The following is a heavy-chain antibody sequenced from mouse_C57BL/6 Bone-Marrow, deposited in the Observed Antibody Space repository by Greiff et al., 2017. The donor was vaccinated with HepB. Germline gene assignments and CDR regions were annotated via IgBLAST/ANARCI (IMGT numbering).Heavy chain of an antibody. J-gene: IGHJ2*01. CDR3: ARDTTVVATGYFDY. V-gene: IGHV1-55*01. D-gene: IGHD1-1*01. CDR2: IYPGSGST. CDR1: GYTFTSYW. Sequence: QVQLQQPGAELVKPGASVKMSCKASGYTFTSYWITWVKQRPGQGLEWIGDIYPGSGSTNYNEKFKGKATLTADKSSSTAYMQLNSLTSEDSAVYFCARDTTVVATGYFDYWGQGTTLTVSS.